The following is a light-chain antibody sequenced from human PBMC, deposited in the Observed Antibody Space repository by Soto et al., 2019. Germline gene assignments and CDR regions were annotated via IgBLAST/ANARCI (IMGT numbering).Light chain of an antibody. Sequence: EIVMTQSPATLSVSPGERATLYCRASQSVSSNLAWYQQKPGQAPRRLIYGSSTRATGIPARFSGSGSGTEFTLTSSSLQSEDFACYYCQQYNSWPPWTFGQGTKVELK. CDR3: QQYNSWPPWT. CDR1: QSVSSN. CDR2: GSS. V-gene: IGKV3-15*01. J-gene: IGKJ1*01.